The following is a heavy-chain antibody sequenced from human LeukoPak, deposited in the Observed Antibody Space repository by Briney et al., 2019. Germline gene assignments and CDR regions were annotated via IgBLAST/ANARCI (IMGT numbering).Heavy chain of an antibody. D-gene: IGHD1-7*01. CDR1: GYTFTSYY. CDR3: AINVPDWNYGTFDY. Sequence: EASVKVSCKASGYTFTSYYMHWVRQAPGQGLEWTGIINPSGGSTSYAQKFQGRVTMTRDMSTSTVYMELSSLRSEDTAVYYCAINVPDWNYGTFDYWGQGTLVTVSS. V-gene: IGHV1-46*01. J-gene: IGHJ4*02. CDR2: INPSGGST.